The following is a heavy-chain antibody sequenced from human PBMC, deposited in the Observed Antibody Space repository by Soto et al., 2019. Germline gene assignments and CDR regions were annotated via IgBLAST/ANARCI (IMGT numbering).Heavy chain of an antibody. Sequence: GASVKVSCKASGYTFTSYDINWVRQATGQGLEWMGWMNPNSGNTDYAQKFQGRVTMTTNTSTSTAYMELSSLRSDDTAVYYCARVIVGATEDYFDYWAQGPLATVSS. CDR1: GYTFTSYD. D-gene: IGHD1-26*01. J-gene: IGHJ4*02. CDR2: MNPNSGNT. CDR3: ARVIVGATEDYFDY. V-gene: IGHV1-8*01.